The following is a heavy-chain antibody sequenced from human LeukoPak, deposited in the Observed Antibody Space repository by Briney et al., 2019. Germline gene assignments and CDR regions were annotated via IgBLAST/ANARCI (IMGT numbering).Heavy chain of an antibody. CDR2: ISAYNGNT. D-gene: IGHD2-2*01. Sequence: ASVKVSCKASGYTFTSYGISWVRQAPGQGLEWMGWISAYNGNTNYAQKLQGRVTMTTDTSTSTAYMELRSLRSDDTAVYYCARAPRDIVVVPVFRYYYYYMDVWGKGTTVTVSS. J-gene: IGHJ6*03. V-gene: IGHV1-18*01. CDR3: ARAPRDIVVVPVFRYYYYYMDV. CDR1: GYTFTSYG.